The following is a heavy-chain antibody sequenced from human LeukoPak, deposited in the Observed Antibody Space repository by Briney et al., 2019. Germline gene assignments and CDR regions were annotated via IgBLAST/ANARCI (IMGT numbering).Heavy chain of an antibody. CDR1: SDSVSRYY. J-gene: IGHJ3*02. CDR3: ARRINDALDI. D-gene: IGHD3-3*02. CDR2: IYDSQST. Sequence: SETLSLTCAVSSDSVSRYYWSWIRQPPGKGLEWIGYIYDSQSTNYNPSLQSRVTISADTSRNQFSLKLTSVTAADTAVYYCARRINDALDIWGQGTMVTVTS. V-gene: IGHV4-59*02.